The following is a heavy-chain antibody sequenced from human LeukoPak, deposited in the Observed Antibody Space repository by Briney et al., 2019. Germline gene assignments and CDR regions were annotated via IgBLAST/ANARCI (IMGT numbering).Heavy chain of an antibody. Sequence: GGSLRLSCAASGFTVSSNYMSWVRQAPGTGLEWVAFIRYDGTNKYYADSVKGRLTISRDNSKNTLFLQMNSLRAEDTAVYYCAKEGGSPYGDYYYYMDVWGKGTTVTVSS. CDR3: AKEGGSPYGDYYYYMDV. CDR1: GFTVSSNY. CDR2: IRYDGTNK. J-gene: IGHJ6*03. V-gene: IGHV3-30*02. D-gene: IGHD1-26*01.